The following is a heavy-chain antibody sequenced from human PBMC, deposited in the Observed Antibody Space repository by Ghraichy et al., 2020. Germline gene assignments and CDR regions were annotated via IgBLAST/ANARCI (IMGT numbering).Heavy chain of an antibody. D-gene: IGHD4-17*01. Sequence: GGSLRLSCSASGFTFSGYPIYWVRQAPGKGLEYVSAISSNGGTTYYADSVKGRFTISRDNSKNTVYLQMSSLRAEDTAVYYCVKAGMTTVTTRRAFDIWGQGTMVTVSS. V-gene: IGHV3-64D*06. CDR2: ISSNGGTT. CDR1: GFTFSGYP. J-gene: IGHJ3*02. CDR3: VKAGMTTVTTRRAFDI.